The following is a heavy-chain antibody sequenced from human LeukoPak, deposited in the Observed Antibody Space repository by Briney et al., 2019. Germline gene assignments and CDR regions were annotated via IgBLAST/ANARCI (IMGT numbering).Heavy chain of an antibody. CDR2: VSYDGSNK. CDR1: GFTFSSYG. J-gene: IGHJ4*02. CDR3: ATRVSTSRSFDY. Sequence: PGGSLRLSCAASGFTFSSYGMHWVRQAPGKGLEWLAVVSYDGSNKYYADSVKGRFTISRDNSKNTLYLQMNSLRAEDTAVYYCATRVSTSRSFDYWGQGSLVTVSS. V-gene: IGHV3-30*03.